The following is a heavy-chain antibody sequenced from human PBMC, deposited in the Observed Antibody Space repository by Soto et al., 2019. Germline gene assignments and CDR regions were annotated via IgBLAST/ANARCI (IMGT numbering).Heavy chain of an antibody. D-gene: IGHD3-9*01. V-gene: IGHV1-18*01. Sequence: WASVKVSCKASGYTFTNYGLTWVRQAPGQGPEWVGWISAYNGNTHYAQKLQGRVAMTTDTSTSTAYMELRSLSSDDTAVYYCARPQNDILTDSYTNYFDSWGQGTPVTVSS. CDR1: GYTFTNYG. J-gene: IGHJ4*02. CDR2: ISAYNGNT. CDR3: ARPQNDILTDSYTNYFDS.